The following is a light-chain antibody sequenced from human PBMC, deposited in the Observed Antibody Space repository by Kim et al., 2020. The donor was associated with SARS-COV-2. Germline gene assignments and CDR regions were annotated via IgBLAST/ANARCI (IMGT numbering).Light chain of an antibody. V-gene: IGLV3-1*01. Sequence: SYELTQPPSVSVSPGQTASITCSGDKLGDKYACWYQQKPGQSPVLVIYQDSKRPSGIHERFSGSNSGNTATLTISGTQAMDEADYYCQAWDSSHVVFGGG. CDR2: QDS. CDR1: KLGDKY. CDR3: QAWDSSHVV. J-gene: IGLJ2*01.